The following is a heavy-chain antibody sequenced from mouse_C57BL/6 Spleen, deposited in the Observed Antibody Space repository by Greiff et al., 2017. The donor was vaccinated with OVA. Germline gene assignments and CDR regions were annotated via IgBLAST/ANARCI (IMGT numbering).Heavy chain of an antibody. CDR1: GFHIKDYY. CDR3: TTAPGAMDY. J-gene: IGHJ4*01. CDR2: IDPEDGAT. V-gene: IGHV14-1*01. Sequence: VQLKESGAELVRPGASVKLSCTASGFHIKDYYMHWVKQRPEQGLEWIGRIDPEDGATEYAPKFPGQATMTADTSSNTAYLQLSGLTSEDTAVYYCTTAPGAMDYWGQGTSVTVSS.